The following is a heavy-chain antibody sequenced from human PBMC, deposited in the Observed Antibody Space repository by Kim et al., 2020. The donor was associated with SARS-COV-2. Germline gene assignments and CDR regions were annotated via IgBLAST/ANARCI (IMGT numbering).Heavy chain of an antibody. J-gene: IGHJ4*02. V-gene: IGHV3-53*04. CDR3: SRSDEQDYYFDY. Sequence: GGSLRLSCAASGFTVSSNYMSWVRQAPGKGLEWVSVIYSGGSTYYADSVKGRFTFFSHNSKNTLYLQMNSLRAEDTAVYYCSRSDEQDYYFDYWRQGTLV. CDR2: IYSGGST. CDR1: GFTVSSNY.